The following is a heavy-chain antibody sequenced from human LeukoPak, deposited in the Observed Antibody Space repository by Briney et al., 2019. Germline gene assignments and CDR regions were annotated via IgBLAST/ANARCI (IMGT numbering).Heavy chain of an antibody. CDR1: GFTFRSDV. Sequence: GGSLRLSCAASGFTFRSDVLHWVRQAPGEGLEYVSAISSDGGSTFYANSVKGRFTISRDNAKNSLYLQMNSLRAEDTAVYYCARDRTGTTDYWGQGTLVTVSS. CDR3: ARDRTGTTDY. CDR2: ISSDGGST. J-gene: IGHJ4*02. V-gene: IGHV3-64*01. D-gene: IGHD1-1*01.